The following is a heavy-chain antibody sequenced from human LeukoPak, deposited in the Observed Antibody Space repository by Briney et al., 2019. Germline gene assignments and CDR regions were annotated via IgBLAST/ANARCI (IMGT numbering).Heavy chain of an antibody. CDR3: TTDLGTYYHGSQRLIPIDY. D-gene: IGHD3-10*01. J-gene: IGHJ4*02. CDR2: LKSRADGETT. V-gene: IGHV3-15*01. Sequence: GGSLRLSCVDSGFTFTNAWMSWVRQAAVKGLEWIGRLKSRADGETTNYAEPVRGRFTISRDDSKSAVYLQMNSLKIEDTAVYYCTTDLGTYYHGSQRLIPIDYWGQGTLVTVSS. CDR1: GFTFTNAW.